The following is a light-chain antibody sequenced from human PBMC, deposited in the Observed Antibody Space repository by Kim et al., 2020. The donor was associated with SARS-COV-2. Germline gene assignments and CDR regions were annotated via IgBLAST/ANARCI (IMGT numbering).Light chain of an antibody. CDR2: DAS. J-gene: IGKJ2*01. V-gene: IGKV3-15*01. CDR1: QNIRDN. Sequence: EIVMTQSPATLSVSPGERATLSCRASQNIRDNLAWYQQKPGQAPRLLIDDASTRATDIPARFSGSGSATEFTLTISSLQSEDCALYYCQQYNDWRTFGQGTKLEI. CDR3: QQYNDWRT.